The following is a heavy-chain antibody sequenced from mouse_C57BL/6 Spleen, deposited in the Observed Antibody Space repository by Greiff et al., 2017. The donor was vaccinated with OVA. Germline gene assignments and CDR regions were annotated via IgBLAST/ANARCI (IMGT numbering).Heavy chain of an antibody. CDR3: ARQGVYYDYDSSFDY. J-gene: IGHJ2*01. V-gene: IGHV5-6*01. CDR2: ISSGGSYT. Sequence: EVKLMESGGDLVKPGGSLKLSCAASGFTFSSYGMSWVRQTPDKRLEWVATISSGGSYTYYTDSVKGRFTISRDNAKNTLYLQMSRLKSEDTAMYYCARQGVYYDYDSSFDYWGQGTTLTVSS. D-gene: IGHD2-4*01. CDR1: GFTFSSYG.